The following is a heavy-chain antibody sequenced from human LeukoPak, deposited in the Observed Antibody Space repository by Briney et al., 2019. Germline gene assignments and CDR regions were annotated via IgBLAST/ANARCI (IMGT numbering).Heavy chain of an antibody. Sequence: ASVKVSCGASGYTFTGYYMHWVRQAPGQGLEWMGWINPNSGGTNYAQKFQGRVTMTRDTSISTAYMELSRLRSDDTAVYYCARDRTRTGYSSGWYHDYWGQGTLVTVSS. CDR1: GYTFTGYY. CDR2: INPNSGGT. D-gene: IGHD6-19*01. J-gene: IGHJ4*02. V-gene: IGHV1-2*02. CDR3: ARDRTRTGYSSGWYHDY.